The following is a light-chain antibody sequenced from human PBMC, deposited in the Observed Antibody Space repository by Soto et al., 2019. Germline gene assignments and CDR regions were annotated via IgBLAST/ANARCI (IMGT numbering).Light chain of an antibody. CDR3: QQYGSSSYT. J-gene: IGKJ2*01. CDR1: QSVISNY. CDR2: AAS. V-gene: IGKV3-20*01. Sequence: EIVLTQSPGTLSLSPGERATLSCRASQSVISNYLAWYQQKPGQAPRLLVFAASSRPGGIPDRFSGSGSGTDFTLTISRLEPEDFALYYCQQYGSSSYTFGQGTKLEIK.